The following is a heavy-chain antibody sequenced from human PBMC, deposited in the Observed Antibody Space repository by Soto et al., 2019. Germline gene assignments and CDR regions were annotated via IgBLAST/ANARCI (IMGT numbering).Heavy chain of an antibody. D-gene: IGHD3-9*01. CDR1: GFTFSSYA. CDR3: AAKYDILTGPDY. Sequence: GGSLRLSCAASGFTFSSYAMSWVRQAPGKGLEWVSAISGSGGSTYYADSAKGRFTISRDNSKNTLYLQMNSLRAEDTAVYYCAAKYDILTGPDYWGQGTLVTVSS. V-gene: IGHV3-23*01. CDR2: ISGSGGST. J-gene: IGHJ4*02.